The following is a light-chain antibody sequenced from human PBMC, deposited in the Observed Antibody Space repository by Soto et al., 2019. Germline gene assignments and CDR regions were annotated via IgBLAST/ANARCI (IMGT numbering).Light chain of an antibody. CDR1: SSNIGNNA. Sequence: QSVLTQPPSVSEAPRQRVTISCSGSSSNIGNNAGNWYQQLPGKAPKLLIYSDDLLPSGVSDRFSGSKSGTSASLAISGLQSEDEADYYCAAWDDSLNGPVFGGGTKLTVL. V-gene: IGLV1-36*01. CDR3: AAWDDSLNGPV. CDR2: SDD. J-gene: IGLJ2*01.